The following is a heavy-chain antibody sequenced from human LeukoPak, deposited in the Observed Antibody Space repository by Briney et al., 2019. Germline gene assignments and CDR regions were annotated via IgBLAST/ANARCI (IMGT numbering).Heavy chain of an antibody. V-gene: IGHV3-30*18. CDR3: AKDGSD. D-gene: IGHD3-10*01. J-gene: IGHJ4*02. CDR1: GFTFSSYG. Sequence: GRSLTLSCAASGFTFSSYGMHWVRQAPGKGLEWVAVISYDGSNKYYADSVKGRFTISRDNSKNTLYLQMNSLRAEYTAVYYCAKDGSDWGQGTLVTVSS. CDR2: ISYDGSNK.